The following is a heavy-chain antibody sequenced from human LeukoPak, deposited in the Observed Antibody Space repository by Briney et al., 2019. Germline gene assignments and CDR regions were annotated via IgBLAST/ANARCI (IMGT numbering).Heavy chain of an antibody. D-gene: IGHD1-26*01. V-gene: IGHV1-18*01. CDR2: ISAYNGNT. Sequence: ASVKVSCKASGYSFTSYGISWVRQAPGQGLEWMGWISAYNGNTNYAQKLQGRVTMTTDTSTSTAYMELRSLRSGDTTVYYCARAPRSGSYYVDYWGQGTLVTVSS. CDR3: ARAPRSGSYYVDY. CDR1: GYSFTSYG. J-gene: IGHJ4*02.